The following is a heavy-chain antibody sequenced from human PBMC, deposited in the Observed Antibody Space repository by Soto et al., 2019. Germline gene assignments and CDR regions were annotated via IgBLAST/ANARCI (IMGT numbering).Heavy chain of an antibody. D-gene: IGHD4-17*01. V-gene: IGHV1-69*01. J-gene: IGHJ3*02. CDR3: ARSWGPVTTGGGDAFDI. CDR1: GGTFSSYA. Sequence: QVQLVQSGAEVKKPGSSVKVSCKASGGTFSSYAISWVRQAPGQGLEWMGGIIPIFGTANYAQKFQGRVTITADDSTSTAYMELSSLRSEDTAVYYCARSWGPVTTGGGDAFDIWGQGTMVTVSS. CDR2: IIPIFGTA.